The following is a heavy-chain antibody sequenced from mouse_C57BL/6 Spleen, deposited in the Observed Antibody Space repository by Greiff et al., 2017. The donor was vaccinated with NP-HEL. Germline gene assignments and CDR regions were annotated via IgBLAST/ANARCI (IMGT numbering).Heavy chain of an antibody. V-gene: IGHV1-26*01. Sequence: EVQLHQSGPELVKPGASVKISCKASGYTFTDYYMNWVKQSHGKSLEWIGDINPNNGGTSYNQKFKGKATLTVDKSSSTAYMELRSLTSEDSAVYYCARSEAFWEDYWGQGTTLTVSS. CDR3: ARSEAFWEDY. CDR2: INPNNGGT. CDR1: GYTFTDYY. J-gene: IGHJ2*01. D-gene: IGHD4-1*01.